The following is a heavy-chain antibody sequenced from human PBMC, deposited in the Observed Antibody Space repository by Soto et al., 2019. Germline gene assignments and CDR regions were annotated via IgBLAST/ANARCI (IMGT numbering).Heavy chain of an antibody. V-gene: IGHV3-33*01. CDR1: GFTFSSYG. CDR2: IWYDGSNK. D-gene: IGHD5-18*01. CDR3: ARGGARGYSYGFFDYYYGMDV. J-gene: IGHJ6*02. Sequence: GGSLRLSCAASGFTFSSYGMHWVRQAPGKGLEWVAVIWYDGSNKYYADSVKGRFTISRDNSKNTLYLQMNSLRAEDTAVYYCARGGARGYSYGFFDYYYGMDVWGQGTTVTVSS.